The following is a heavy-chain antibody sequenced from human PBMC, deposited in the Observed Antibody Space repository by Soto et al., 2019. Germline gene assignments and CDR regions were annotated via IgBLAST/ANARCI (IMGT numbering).Heavy chain of an antibody. J-gene: IGHJ4*02. Sequence: EVQLVESGGGLVQPGGSLRLSWAASGFTFNRYGRGWVRQAPGKGPEWLANIKQDGSERYYVDSVKGRFTISRDNVKNSVYLQMNSLRAEDTAVYYCTRTISALPGDDYWGQGTLVTVSS. CDR1: GFTFNRYG. CDR2: IKQDGSER. CDR3: TRTISALPGDDY. V-gene: IGHV3-7*01. D-gene: IGHD6-6*01.